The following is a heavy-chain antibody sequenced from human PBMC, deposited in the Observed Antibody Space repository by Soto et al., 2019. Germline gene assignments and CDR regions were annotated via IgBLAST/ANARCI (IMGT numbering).Heavy chain of an antibody. Sequence: EVQLLESGGGLVQPGGSLRLSCAASGFTFSSYAMSWVRQAPGKGLEWVSAISGSGGSTYYADSVKGRFTSARDNSQNTLYLQMNLLRAEDTAVYYCAKRGTLLDVQYYDFWSGIKVGFDYWGRGTLVTVSS. CDR2: ISGSGGST. CDR1: GFTFSSYA. D-gene: IGHD3-3*01. CDR3: AKRGTLLDVQYYDFWSGIKVGFDY. J-gene: IGHJ4*02. V-gene: IGHV3-23*01.